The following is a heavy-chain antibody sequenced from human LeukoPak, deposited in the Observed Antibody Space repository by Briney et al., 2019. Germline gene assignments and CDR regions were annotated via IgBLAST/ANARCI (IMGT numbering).Heavy chain of an antibody. CDR3: ARDYYGSGPYYYYYYMDV. CDR2: IYHSGST. D-gene: IGHD3-10*01. J-gene: IGHJ6*03. V-gene: IGHV4-4*02. Sequence: SGTLSLTCAVSGGSISSSNWWSWVRQPPGKGLEWIGEIYHSGSTNYNPSLKSRVTISVDKSKNQFSLKLSSVTAADTAVYYCARDYYGSGPYYYYYYMDVWGKGTTVTVSS. CDR1: GGSISSSNW.